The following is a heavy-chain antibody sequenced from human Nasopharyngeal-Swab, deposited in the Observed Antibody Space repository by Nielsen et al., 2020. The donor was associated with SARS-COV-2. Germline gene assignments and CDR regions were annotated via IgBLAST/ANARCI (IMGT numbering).Heavy chain of an antibody. CDR1: GGSISSYY. J-gene: IGHJ4*02. CDR3: AARRDYFGS. Sequence: SETLSLTCTVSGGSISSYYWSWIRQPPGKGLEWIGYIYYSGSTNYNPSLKSRVTISVDTSKNQFSLKLTSVTAADTAVYYCAARRDYFGSWGQGTLVTVSS. CDR2: IYYSGST. V-gene: IGHV4-59*01.